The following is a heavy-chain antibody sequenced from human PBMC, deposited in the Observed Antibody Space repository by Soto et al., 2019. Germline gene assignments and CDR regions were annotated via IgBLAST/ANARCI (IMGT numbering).Heavy chain of an antibody. CDR2: IYYSGST. J-gene: IGHJ3*02. V-gene: IGHV4-59*01. D-gene: IGHD5-12*01. CDR1: GGSISSYY. Sequence: SETLSLTCTVSGGSISSYYWSWIRQPPGKGLEWIGYIYYSGSTNYNPSLKSRVTISVDTSKNQFSLKLSSVTAADTAVYYCARSSGYDSDAFDIWGQGTTVTVSS. CDR3: ARSSGYDSDAFDI.